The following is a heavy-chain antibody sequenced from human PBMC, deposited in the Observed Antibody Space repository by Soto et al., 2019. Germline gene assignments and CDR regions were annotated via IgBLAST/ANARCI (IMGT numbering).Heavy chain of an antibody. CDR1: GGSISSSSYY. V-gene: IGHV4-39*01. CDR3: ARRDSSPDY. J-gene: IGHJ4*02. CDR2: IYYSGST. Sequence: QLQLQESGPGLVKPSETLSLTCTVSGGSISSSSYYWGWIRQPPGKGLEWIGSIYYSGSTYYNPSRTGRVPIAVDTSKHQFSLKLSSVTAADTGVYYCARRDSSPDYWGQGTLVTVSS. D-gene: IGHD3-22*01.